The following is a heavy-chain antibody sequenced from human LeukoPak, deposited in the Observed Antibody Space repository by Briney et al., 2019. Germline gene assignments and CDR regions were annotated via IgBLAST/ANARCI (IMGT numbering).Heavy chain of an antibody. D-gene: IGHD3-9*01. J-gene: IGHJ4*02. CDR3: ALARYDILTGYSIFDS. CDR2: IYYSGTT. Sequence: PSETLSLTCTVSGGSINSHYWSWIRLPPGKGLEWIGSIYYSGTTYYNPSLKSRVTISVDTSKNQFSLKLSSVTAADTAVYYCALARYDILTGYSIFDSWGQGTLVTVSS. V-gene: IGHV4-59*05. CDR1: GGSINSHY.